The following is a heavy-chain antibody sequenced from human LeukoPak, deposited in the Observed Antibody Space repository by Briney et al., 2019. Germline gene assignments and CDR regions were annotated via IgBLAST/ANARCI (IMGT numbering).Heavy chain of an antibody. Sequence: ASVKVSCKASGYTFTGYYMHWVRQAPGQGLGWVGWINPNSGGTNCAQKFHGRVTMTRDTSISTAYMELSRLRSDDTAVYECARVGDIAAAGRPWGQGTLVTVSS. D-gene: IGHD6-13*01. CDR3: ARVGDIAAAGRP. CDR2: INPNSGGT. J-gene: IGHJ5*02. V-gene: IGHV1-2*02. CDR1: GYTFTGYY.